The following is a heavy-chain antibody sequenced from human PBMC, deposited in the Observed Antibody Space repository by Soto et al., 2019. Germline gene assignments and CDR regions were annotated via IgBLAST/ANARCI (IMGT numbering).Heavy chain of an antibody. CDR3: VKDDRILGRRYFDL. Sequence: GGSLRLSCAASGFTFSSYAMTWVRQAPGKGLEWVSSISFSDGGTYYADSVKGRLTISRDNSKNTLFLQMNSLRVEDTAVYYCVKDDRILGRRYFDLWGRGTLGTVS. CDR2: ISFSDGGT. J-gene: IGHJ2*01. CDR1: GFTFSSYA. V-gene: IGHV3-23*01. D-gene: IGHD2-15*01.